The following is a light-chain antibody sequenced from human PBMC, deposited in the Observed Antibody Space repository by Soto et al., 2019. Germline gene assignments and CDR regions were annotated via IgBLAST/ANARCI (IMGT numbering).Light chain of an antibody. V-gene: IGLV1-40*01. J-gene: IGLJ2*01. CDR1: SSNIGAGYD. CDR3: KSYERSLSEWV. CDR2: GNT. Sequence: QSVLTQPPSLSGAPGQRVTISCTGSSSNIGAGYDVHWYQQLPGTAPKLLIYGNTNRPSGVPDRFSGSKSGTSASLAITGLQAEDEADYYCKSYERSLSEWVFGGGTKVTVL.